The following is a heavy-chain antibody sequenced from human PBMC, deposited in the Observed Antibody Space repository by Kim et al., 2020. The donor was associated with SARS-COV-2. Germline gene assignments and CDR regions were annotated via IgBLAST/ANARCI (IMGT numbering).Heavy chain of an antibody. V-gene: IGHV3-23*01. CDR1: GFTFSSYA. CDR3: AKDVARDYYGSGSYYKWFDY. D-gene: IGHD3-10*01. Sequence: GGSLRLSCAASGFTFSSYAMSWVRQAPGKGLEWVSAISGSGGSTYYADSVKGRFTISRDNSKNTLYLQMNSLRAEDTAVYYCAKDVARDYYGSGSYYKWFDYWGQGTLVTVSS. CDR2: ISGSGGST. J-gene: IGHJ4*02.